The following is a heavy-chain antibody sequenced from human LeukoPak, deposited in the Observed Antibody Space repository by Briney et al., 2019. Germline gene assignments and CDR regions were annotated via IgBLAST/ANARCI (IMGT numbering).Heavy chain of an antibody. Sequence: NPSETLSLTCTVSGGSISRYYWSWIRQPAGKGLEWIGRIYTSGSTNYNPSLKSRVTMSVDTSKNQFSLNLSSVTAADTAVYYCARLYYDSSGYYQICYFDYWGQGTLVTVSS. CDR2: IYTSGST. V-gene: IGHV4-4*07. CDR3: ARLYYDSSGYYQICYFDY. D-gene: IGHD3-22*01. J-gene: IGHJ4*02. CDR1: GGSISRYY.